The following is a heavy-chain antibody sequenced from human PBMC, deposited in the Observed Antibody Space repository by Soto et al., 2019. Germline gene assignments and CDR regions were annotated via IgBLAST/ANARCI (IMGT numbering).Heavy chain of an antibody. V-gene: IGHV5-51*01. CDR3: ARGGQCSSTSCYEDDAFDI. J-gene: IGHJ3*02. D-gene: IGHD2-2*01. CDR2: IYPGDSDT. CDR1: GYSFTSYW. Sequence: GESLKISCKASGYSFTSYWIGWVRQMPGKGLEWMGIIYPGDSDTRYSPSFQGQVTISADKSISAAYLQWSSLKASDTAMYYCARGGQCSSTSCYEDDAFDIWGQGTMVTVSS.